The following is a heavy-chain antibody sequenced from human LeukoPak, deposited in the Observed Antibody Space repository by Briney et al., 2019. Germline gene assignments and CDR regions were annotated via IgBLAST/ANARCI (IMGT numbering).Heavy chain of an antibody. J-gene: IGHJ4*02. D-gene: IGHD6-13*01. V-gene: IGHV3-30*18. CDR3: AKSHSGSWYGLFDY. CDR2: ISYDGSNK. CDR1: GFTFSSYG. Sequence: PGGSLRLSCAASGFTFSSYGMHWVRQAPGKGLEWVAVISYDGSNKYYADSVKGRFTISRDNSKNTLYLQMNSLRAEDTAVYYCAKSHSGSWYGLFDYWGQGTLVTVSS.